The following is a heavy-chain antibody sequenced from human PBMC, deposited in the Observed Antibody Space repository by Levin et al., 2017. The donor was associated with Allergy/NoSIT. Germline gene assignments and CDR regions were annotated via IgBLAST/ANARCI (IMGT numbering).Heavy chain of an antibody. Sequence: SETLSLTCTVSGAYISTNYWSWIRQTAGRGLEWIGRIYSSGSTNYNPSLKSRVSMSLDTSNNQFSLKLSSVTAADTAVYYCARHRPDRITIFGVVTAMDGWGQGTTVTVSS. J-gene: IGHJ6*02. CDR1: GAYISTNY. D-gene: IGHD3-3*01. CDR3: ARHRPDRITIFGVVTAMDG. V-gene: IGHV4-4*07. CDR2: IYSSGST.